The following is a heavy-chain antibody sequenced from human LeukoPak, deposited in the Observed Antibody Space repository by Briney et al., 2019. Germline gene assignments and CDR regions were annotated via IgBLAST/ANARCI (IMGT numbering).Heavy chain of an antibody. CDR1: GGSISSSSYY. CDR2: IYYSGST. Sequence: SETLSLTCTVSGGSISSSSYYWGWIRQPPGKGLEWIGSIYYSGSTYYNPSLKSRVTISVDTSKNQFSLKLSSVTAADTAVYYCASPTDQEPKSSGYYYSWGQGTLVTVSS. V-gene: IGHV4-39*01. D-gene: IGHD3-22*01. CDR3: ASPTDQEPKSSGYYYS. J-gene: IGHJ4*02.